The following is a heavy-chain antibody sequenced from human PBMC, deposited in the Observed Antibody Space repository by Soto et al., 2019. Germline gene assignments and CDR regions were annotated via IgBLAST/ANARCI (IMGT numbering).Heavy chain of an antibody. J-gene: IGHJ4*02. D-gene: IGHD3-10*01. CDR2: IYYSGST. CDR3: ARARYYYRSGSSFHGI. V-gene: IGHV4-31*03. Sequence: SETLSLTCTVSGGSISSGGYYWSWIRQHPGKGLEWIGYIYYSGSTYYNPSLKSRVTISVDKSKNQFSLKLSSVTAADTAVYYCARARYYYRSGSSFHGIRGQGTLVTVSS. CDR1: GGSISSGGYY.